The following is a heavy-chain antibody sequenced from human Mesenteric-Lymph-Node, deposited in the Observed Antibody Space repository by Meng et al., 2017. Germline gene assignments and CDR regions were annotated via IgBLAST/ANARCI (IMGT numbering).Heavy chain of an antibody. CDR1: GGSISGSY. CDR2: IYSSGST. D-gene: IGHD4-11*01. J-gene: IGHJ4*01. CDR3: ARGSTGNYDD. Sequence: GSLRLSCTVSGGSISGSYWSWIRQSPGKGLQWIGYIYSSGSTDYNPSLKSRVSMSVDTSKNQFSLKLNSVTSADTAVYHCARGSTGNYDDWGQGTLVTVSS. V-gene: IGHV4-59*01.